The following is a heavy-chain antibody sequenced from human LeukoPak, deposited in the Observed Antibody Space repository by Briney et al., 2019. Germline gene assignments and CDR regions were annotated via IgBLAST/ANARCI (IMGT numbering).Heavy chain of an antibody. Sequence: GASVKVSCKASGYDFTSKGISWVRQAPGEGLEWMGWISTYSGDTKYAQKFDGRVDMTTDRSTTTAYLELRSLRSDDTGVYFCVRDSDIVVVAAPSLYTWFDHWGQGTLVIVSS. CDR3: VRDSDIVVVAAPSLYTWFDH. D-gene: IGHD2-21*01. J-gene: IGHJ5*02. CDR2: ISTYSGDT. V-gene: IGHV1-18*01. CDR1: GYDFTSKG.